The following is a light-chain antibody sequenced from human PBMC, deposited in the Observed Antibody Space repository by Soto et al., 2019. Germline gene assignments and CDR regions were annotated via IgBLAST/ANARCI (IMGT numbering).Light chain of an antibody. CDR2: KAS. V-gene: IGKV1-5*03. Sequence: DLQMTQSPSTLSTSVGDRVTITCRASQSISSWLAWYQQKPGQAPKLLIYKASSLESEVPSRFSGSGSGTEFTLTISSLQPDDFATYYCQQYNSYPFTFGPGTKVDVK. CDR3: QQYNSYPFT. J-gene: IGKJ3*01. CDR1: QSISSW.